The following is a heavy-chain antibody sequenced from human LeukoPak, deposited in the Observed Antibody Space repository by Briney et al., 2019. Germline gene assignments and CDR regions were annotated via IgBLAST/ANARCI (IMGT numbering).Heavy chain of an antibody. V-gene: IGHV4-59*01. CDR1: GGSISSYY. Sequence: SETLSLTCTVSGGSISSYYWGWIRQPPGKGLEWIGYIYYSGSTNYNPSLKSRVTISVDTSKNQFSLKLSSVTAADTAVYYCARLVRGYYYYMDVWGKGTTVTVSS. CDR3: ARLVRGYYYYMDV. J-gene: IGHJ6*03. D-gene: IGHD3-10*02. CDR2: IYYSGST.